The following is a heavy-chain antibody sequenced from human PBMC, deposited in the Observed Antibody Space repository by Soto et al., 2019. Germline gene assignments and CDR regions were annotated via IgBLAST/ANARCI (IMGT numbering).Heavy chain of an antibody. J-gene: IGHJ4*02. D-gene: IGHD3-22*01. V-gene: IGHV1-3*01. Sequence: ACGHSLKSRGRKCVSQDKGRGLEWMGWINPGNGNTKYSQQFQGRVIIDRDTSASTAYMELSSLRSEDTAVYYCARGGYFDSSNYLAYWGLGTLVTVSS. CDR2: INPGNGNT. CDR1: GHSLKSRG. CDR3: ARGGYFDSSNYLAY.